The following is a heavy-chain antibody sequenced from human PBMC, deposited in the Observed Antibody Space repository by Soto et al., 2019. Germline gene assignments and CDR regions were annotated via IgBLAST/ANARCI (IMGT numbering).Heavy chain of an antibody. CDR1: GFNFNDHV. J-gene: IGHJ6*03. D-gene: IGHD3-10*01. CDR3: AKEDSGFSGYMDV. Sequence: EVQLVESGGGLVQPGRSLRLSCIASGFNFNDHVMHWVRQAPGKGLEWVSGITWHSDGMGYADSVKGRFTISRDNAKNSLYLQMNSLRVEDTALYYCAKEDSGFSGYMDVWGKGTTVTVSS. CDR2: ITWHSDGM. V-gene: IGHV3-9*01.